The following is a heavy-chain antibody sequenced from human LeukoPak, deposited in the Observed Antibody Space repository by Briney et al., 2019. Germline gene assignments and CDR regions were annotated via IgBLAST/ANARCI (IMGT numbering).Heavy chain of an antibody. D-gene: IGHD1-26*01. J-gene: IGHJ4*02. CDR3: ARRGSYSYYFDY. CDR2: IYTSGST. CDR1: GGSISSYY. V-gene: IGHV4-4*09. Sequence: SETLSLTCTVSGGSISSYYWSWIRQPPGKGLEWIGDIYTSGSTNYNPSLKSRVTISVDTSKNQFSLKLSSVTAADTAVYYCARRGSYSYYFDYWGQGTLVTVSS.